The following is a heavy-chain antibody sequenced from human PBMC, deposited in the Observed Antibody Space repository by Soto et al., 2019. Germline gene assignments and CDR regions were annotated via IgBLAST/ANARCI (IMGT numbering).Heavy chain of an antibody. CDR1: GFTFSSYA. D-gene: IGHD6-13*01. V-gene: IGHV3-30-3*01. Sequence: PVGSLRLSCAASGFTFSSYAMHWVRQAPGKGLEWVAVISYDGSNKYYADSVKGRFTISRDNSKNTLYLQMNSLRADDTAVYYCARGSSSWYVSFDYWGQGILVTVSS. CDR3: ARGSSSWYVSFDY. CDR2: ISYDGSNK. J-gene: IGHJ4*02.